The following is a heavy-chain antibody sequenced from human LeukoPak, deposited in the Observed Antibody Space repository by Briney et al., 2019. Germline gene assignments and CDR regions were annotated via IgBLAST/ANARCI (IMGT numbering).Heavy chain of an antibody. V-gene: IGHV1-24*01. CDR1: GYTLTELS. CDR2: FDPEDGET. D-gene: IGHD1-26*01. J-gene: IGHJ3*02. CDR3: ATDTGGSFTWAFDI. Sequence: ASVTVSCKVSGYTLTELSMHWVQQAPGKGLEWMGGFDPEDGETIYAQKFQGRVTMTEDTSTDTAYRELSRLRSEDTAVYYCATDTGGSFTWAFDIWGQGTMVTVSS.